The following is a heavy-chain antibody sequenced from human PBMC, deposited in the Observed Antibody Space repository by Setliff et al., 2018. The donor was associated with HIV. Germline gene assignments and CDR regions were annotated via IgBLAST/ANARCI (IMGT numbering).Heavy chain of an antibody. Sequence: GGSLRLSCVASGITVSGIYMTWVRQAPGKGLEWVSVINGGTTTYYADSVKGRFTISTDNSKNTLYLQMNSLRAEDTAVYYCAKPLTQWGVSPYHYAVDVWGQGTTVTVSS. CDR3: AKPLTQWGVSPYHYAVDV. CDR1: GITVSGIY. J-gene: IGHJ6*02. D-gene: IGHD1-26*01. V-gene: IGHV3-53*01. CDR2: INGGTTT.